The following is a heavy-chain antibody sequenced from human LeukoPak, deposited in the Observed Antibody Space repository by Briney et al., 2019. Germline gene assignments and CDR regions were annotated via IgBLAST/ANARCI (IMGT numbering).Heavy chain of an antibody. D-gene: IGHD1-26*01. J-gene: IGHJ4*02. CDR1: GFTFSGYA. Sequence: GGSLRLSCVASGFTFSGYAMGWVRQAPGKGLEWVATIDNGGGSTHYADPVKGRFTISRDNSKNTLYLQMNSLRAEDTAVYYCARDVGAIHFDYWGQGTLVTVSS. CDR2: IDNGGGST. V-gene: IGHV3-23*01. CDR3: ARDVGAIHFDY.